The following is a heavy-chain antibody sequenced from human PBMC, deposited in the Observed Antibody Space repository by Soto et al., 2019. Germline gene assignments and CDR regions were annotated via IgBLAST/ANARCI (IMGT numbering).Heavy chain of an antibody. D-gene: IGHD6-6*01. V-gene: IGHV3-23*01. CDR3: AKVIAASGPYYYYTMDV. CDR1: GFAFSSYA. CDR2: ITDSGGST. J-gene: IGHJ6*02. Sequence: GGSLRLSCAASGFAFSSYAMSWVRQAPGKGLEWVSSITDSGGSTYYADSVKGRFTISRDNSKSALYLQMNSLRAEDTALYYCAKVIAASGPYYYYTMDVWGQGTTVTVSS.